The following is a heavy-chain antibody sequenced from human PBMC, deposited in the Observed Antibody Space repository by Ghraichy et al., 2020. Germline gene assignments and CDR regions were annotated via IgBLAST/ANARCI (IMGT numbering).Heavy chain of an antibody. V-gene: IGHV3-48*03. J-gene: IGHJ6*02. D-gene: IGHD3-3*01. CDR2: ISISGSTV. Sequence: LTCAASGFTFSSYTMNWVRQAPGKGLEWVSYISISGSTVYYADSVVGRFTISRDDAKNSLYLQMNSLRDEDTAVYYCASSGGTIFGVVGHGMDVWGQGTTVTVS. CDR1: GFTFSSYT. CDR3: ASSGGTIFGVVGHGMDV.